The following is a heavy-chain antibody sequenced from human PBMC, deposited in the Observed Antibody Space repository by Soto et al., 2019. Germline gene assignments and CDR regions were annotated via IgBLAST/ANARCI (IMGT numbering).Heavy chain of an antibody. CDR1: GFTFSSYW. D-gene: IGHD3-22*01. CDR3: ARDLSFFNYYDSSGIDY. Sequence: GGSLRLSCAASGFTFSSYWMSWVRQAPGKGLEWVANIKQDGSEKYYVDSVKGRFTISRDNAKNSLYLQMNSLRAEDTAVYYCARDLSFFNYYDSSGIDYWGQGTLVTVSS. CDR2: IKQDGSEK. V-gene: IGHV3-7*01. J-gene: IGHJ4*02.